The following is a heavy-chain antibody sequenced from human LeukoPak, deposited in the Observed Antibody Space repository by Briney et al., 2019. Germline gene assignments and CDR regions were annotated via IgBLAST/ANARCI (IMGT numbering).Heavy chain of an antibody. J-gene: IGHJ4*02. D-gene: IGHD3-22*01. CDR3: ARLNYYDSSGYYLKNFDY. CDR2: IYHSGST. Sequence: GSLRLSCTASGFSFSGHWMHWVRQPPGKGLEWIGEIYHSGSTNYNPSLKSRVTISVDKSKNQFSLKLSSVTAADTAVYYCARLNYYDSSGYYLKNFDYWGQGTLVTVSS. V-gene: IGHV4-4*02. CDR1: GFSFSGHW.